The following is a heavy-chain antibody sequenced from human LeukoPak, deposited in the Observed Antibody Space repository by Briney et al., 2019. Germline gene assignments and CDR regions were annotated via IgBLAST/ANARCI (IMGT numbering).Heavy chain of an antibody. D-gene: IGHD3-10*01. CDR3: AKDRTAPLHPGD. CDR1: GFTFSSYA. V-gene: IGHV3-30-3*01. Sequence: PGRSLRLSCAASGFTFSSYAMHWVRQAPGKGLEWVAVISYDGSNKYYADSVKGRFTISRDNSKNTLYLQMNSLRAEDTAVYYCAKDRTAPLHPGDWGQGTLVTVSS. J-gene: IGHJ4*02. CDR2: ISYDGSNK.